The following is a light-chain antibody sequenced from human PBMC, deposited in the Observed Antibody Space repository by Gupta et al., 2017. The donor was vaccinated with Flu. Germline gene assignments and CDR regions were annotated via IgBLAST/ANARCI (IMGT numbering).Light chain of an antibody. CDR2: KDS. CDR3: QSADSSGTLA. J-gene: IGLJ2*01. Sequence: SYELTQPPSVSVSPGQTARITCSGDALPKQYAYWYQQKPGQAPVLVIYKDSGRPSGIPERFSGSSSGTTVTLTISGVQAEDEADYYCQSADSSGTLALGGGTKLTVL. V-gene: IGLV3-25*02. CDR1: ALPKQY.